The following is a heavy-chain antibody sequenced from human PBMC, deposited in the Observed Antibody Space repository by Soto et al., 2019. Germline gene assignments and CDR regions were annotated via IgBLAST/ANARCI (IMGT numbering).Heavy chain of an antibody. J-gene: IGHJ3*02. CDR1: GGSISSYY. Sequence: PSETLSLTCTVSGGSISSYYWSWIRQPPGKGLEWIGYIYYSGSTNYNPSLKSRVTISVDTSKNQFSLKLSSVTAADTAVYYCARHVGYCSSTSCYAGEAFDIWGQGTMVTVSS. V-gene: IGHV4-59*08. CDR3: ARHVGYCSSTSCYAGEAFDI. D-gene: IGHD2-2*01. CDR2: IYYSGST.